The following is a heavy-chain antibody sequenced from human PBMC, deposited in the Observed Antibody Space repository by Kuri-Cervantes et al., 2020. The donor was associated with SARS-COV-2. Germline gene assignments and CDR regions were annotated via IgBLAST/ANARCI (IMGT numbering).Heavy chain of an antibody. J-gene: IGHJ4*02. CDR1: GFTFSGYS. CDR3: TTARITIFGVVIPTPDY. Sequence: LSLTCAASGFTFSGYSMHWVRQPPGKGLEWVAVISYDGSNKYYADSVKGRFTISGDNSKNRLYLQMNSLKTEDTAVYYCTTARITIFGVVIPTPDYWGQGTLVTVSS. V-gene: IGHV3-30*13. D-gene: IGHD3-3*01. CDR2: ISYDGSNK.